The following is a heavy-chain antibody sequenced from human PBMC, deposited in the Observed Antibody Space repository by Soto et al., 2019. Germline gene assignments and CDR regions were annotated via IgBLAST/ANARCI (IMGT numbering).Heavy chain of an antibody. CDR3: ATSPASFSRSANCYRYSFDF. J-gene: IGHJ4*02. CDR2: ISHDGGDK. D-gene: IGHD2-2*02. V-gene: IGHV3-30*03. Sequence: GGSLRLTCAASGYPFGSFGMHWLRQAPGKGLEWVAVISHDGGDKFYADSVKARFTISRDNSKNTLYLQMSGLIGEDTAVYYCATSPASFSRSANCYRYSFDFWSQGTLVTVSS. CDR1: GYPFGSFG.